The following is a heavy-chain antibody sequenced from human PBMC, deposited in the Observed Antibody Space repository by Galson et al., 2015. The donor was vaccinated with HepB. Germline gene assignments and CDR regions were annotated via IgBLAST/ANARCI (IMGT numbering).Heavy chain of an antibody. CDR2: ISAYNDNT. CDR3: ARGLGTWPGTTFFAS. CDR1: GYTFTSFG. D-gene: IGHD1-7*01. V-gene: IGHV1-18*01. J-gene: IGHJ4*02. Sequence: SVKVSCKASGYTFTSFGISRVRQAPGQGLEWMAWISAYNDNTNYAQKLQGRITVTTDTSTSTAYMDLRSLRSDDTAVYYCARGLGTWPGTTFFASGAQGPLATVSS.